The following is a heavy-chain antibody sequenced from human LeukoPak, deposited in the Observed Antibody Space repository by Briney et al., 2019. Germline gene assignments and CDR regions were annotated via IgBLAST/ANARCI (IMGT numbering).Heavy chain of an antibody. CDR3: AREDGAGSGSYNYFDY. Sequence: SETLSLTCTVSGDSISSYYWSWIRQPPGKGLEWIGYIYYSGSTNYNPSLKSRVTISVDTSKNQFSLKLSSVTAADTAVYYCAREDGAGSGSYNYFDYWGQGTLVTVSS. CDR1: GDSISSYY. V-gene: IGHV4-59*01. D-gene: IGHD1-26*01. J-gene: IGHJ4*02. CDR2: IYYSGST.